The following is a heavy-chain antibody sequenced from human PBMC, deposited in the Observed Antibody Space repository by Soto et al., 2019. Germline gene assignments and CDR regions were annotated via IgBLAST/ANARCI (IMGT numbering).Heavy chain of an antibody. CDR2: INPNSGGT. D-gene: IGHD2-2*01. J-gene: IGHJ5*02. CDR3: ARGPIVVVPAATFWFDP. Sequence: GASVKVSCKASGYTFTGYYMHWVRQAPGQGLEWMGWINPNSGGTNYAQKFQGWVTMTRDTSISTAYMELSRLRSDDTAVYYCARGPIVVVPAATFWFDPWGQGTLVTVSS. CDR1: GYTFTGYY. V-gene: IGHV1-2*04.